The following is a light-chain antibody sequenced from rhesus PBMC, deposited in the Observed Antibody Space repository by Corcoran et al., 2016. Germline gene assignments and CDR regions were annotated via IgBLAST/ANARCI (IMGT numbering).Light chain of an antibody. J-gene: IGKJ1*01. Sequence: DIQMTQSPSSLSASVGDTVTITCRASQSISSWLDWYQQKPGKAPQLLNYKASSLQSGVPSRFTGSGSGTDFTLTISGLQPEDVATYYCLQYSSSPWTCGQGTKVEIK. CDR1: QSISSW. CDR2: KAS. CDR3: LQYSSSPWT. V-gene: IGKV1-22*01.